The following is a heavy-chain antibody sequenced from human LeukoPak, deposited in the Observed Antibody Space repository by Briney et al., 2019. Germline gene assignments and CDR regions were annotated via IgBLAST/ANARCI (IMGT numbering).Heavy chain of an antibody. J-gene: IGHJ6*02. CDR2: MNPNSGNT. CDR3: ARVGYSCSWYPYYYYGMDV. CDR1: GYTFTSYD. D-gene: IGHD6-13*01. V-gene: IGHV1-8*01. Sequence: ASVKVSCKASGYTFTSYDINWVRQATGQGLEWMGWMNPNSGNTGYAQKFQGRVTMTRNTSISTAYMELSSLRSEDTAVYYCARVGYSCSWYPYYYYGMDVWGQGTTVTVSS.